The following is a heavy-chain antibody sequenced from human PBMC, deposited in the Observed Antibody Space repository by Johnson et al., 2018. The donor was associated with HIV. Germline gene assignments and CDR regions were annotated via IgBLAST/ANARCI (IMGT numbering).Heavy chain of an antibody. V-gene: IGHV3-13*01. CDR2: IGTAGDT. D-gene: IGHD3-22*01. CDR1: GFTFSSYA. CDR3: ARDRYYDSSGSHAFDI. Sequence: EVQLVESGGGVVQPGRSLRLSCAASGFTFSSYAMHWVRQATGKGLEWVSAIGTAGDTYYPGSVKGRFTISRENAKNTLYLQMNSLRAEDTAVYYCARDRYYDSSGSHAFDIWGQGTMVTVSS. J-gene: IGHJ3*02.